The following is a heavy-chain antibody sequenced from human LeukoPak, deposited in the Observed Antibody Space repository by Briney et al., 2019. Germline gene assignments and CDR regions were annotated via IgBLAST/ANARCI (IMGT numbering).Heavy chain of an antibody. D-gene: IGHD6-13*01. V-gene: IGHV3-30*18. CDR2: ILYDGSNK. Sequence: GGSLRLSCAASGFTFSIYGMHWVRQAPGKGREGVAVILYDGSNKYYADSVRGRFTISRDNSKNTLYLQMNSLRAEDTAVYYCAKVGHSSSWNYYYYGMDVWGQGTTVTVSS. CDR3: AKVGHSSSWNYYYYGMDV. J-gene: IGHJ6*02. CDR1: GFTFSIYG.